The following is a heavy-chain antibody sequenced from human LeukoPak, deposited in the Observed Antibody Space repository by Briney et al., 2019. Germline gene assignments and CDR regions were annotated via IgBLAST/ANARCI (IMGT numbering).Heavy chain of an antibody. CDR1: GGTFSSYA. J-gene: IGHJ5*02. CDR2: IIPILGIA. D-gene: IGHD3-3*01. Sequence: GASVKVSCKASGGTFSSYAISWVRQAPGQGLEWMGRIIPILGIANYAQKFQGRVTITADKSTSTAYMELSSLRSEDTAVYYCARQETIFGVVINRWFDPWGQGTLVTVSS. V-gene: IGHV1-69*04. CDR3: ARQETIFGVVINRWFDP.